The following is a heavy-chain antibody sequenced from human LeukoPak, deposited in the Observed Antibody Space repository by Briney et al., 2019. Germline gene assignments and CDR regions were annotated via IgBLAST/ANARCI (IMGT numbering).Heavy chain of an antibody. CDR3: ARRIWNADYVGGWFDP. CDR1: GGTFSSLS. CDR2: ISPIGNVA. V-gene: IGHV1-69*02. Sequence: GASVKVSCKASGGTFSSLSVSWVRQAPGQGLEWMGRISPIGNVAEYAQKFQGRLTFSADKSTSTVHMELSSLRSVDTAVYFCARRIWNADYVGGWFDPWGQETLVTVSS. D-gene: IGHD4-17*01. J-gene: IGHJ5*02.